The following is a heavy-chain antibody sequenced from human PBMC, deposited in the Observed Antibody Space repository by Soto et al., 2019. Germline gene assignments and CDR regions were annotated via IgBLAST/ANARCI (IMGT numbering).Heavy chain of an antibody. Sequence: GPSVKVSCKVSGYTLTELSMHWVRQAPGKGLEWMGGFDPEDGETIYAQKFQGRVTMTEDTSTDTAYMELSSLRSEDTAVYYCATAPVPAAIVEYFQHWGQGTLVTVSS. J-gene: IGHJ1*01. D-gene: IGHD2-2*01. V-gene: IGHV1-24*01. CDR2: FDPEDGET. CDR1: GYTLTELS. CDR3: ATAPVPAAIVEYFQH.